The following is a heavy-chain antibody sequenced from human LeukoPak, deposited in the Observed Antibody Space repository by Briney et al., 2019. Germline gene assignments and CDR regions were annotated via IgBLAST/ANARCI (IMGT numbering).Heavy chain of an antibody. V-gene: IGHV4-59*08. Sequence: SETLSLTCTVSGGSISSYYWSWIRQPPGKGLEWIGYIYYSGSTNYNPSLKSRVTMSVDTSKNQFSLKLSSVTAADTAVYYCARHFLGFDYWGQGTLVTVSS. D-gene: IGHD2/OR15-2a*01. CDR3: ARHFLGFDY. J-gene: IGHJ4*02. CDR1: GGSISSYY. CDR2: IYYSGST.